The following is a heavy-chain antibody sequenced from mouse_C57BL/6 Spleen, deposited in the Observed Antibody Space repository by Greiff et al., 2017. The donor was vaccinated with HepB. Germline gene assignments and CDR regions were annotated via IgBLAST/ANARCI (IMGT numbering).Heavy chain of an antibody. V-gene: IGHV1-18*01. J-gene: IGHJ3*01. D-gene: IGHD2-4*01. CDR2: INPNNGGT. CDR1: GYTFTDYN. CDR3: ARRYDYDGAWFAY. Sequence: EVKLLESGPELVKPGASVKIPCKASGYTFTDYNMDWVKQSHGKSLEWIGDINPNNGGTNYNQKFKGKATLTVDKSSSTAYMELRSLTSEDTAVYYCARRYDYDGAWFAYWGQGTLVTVSA.